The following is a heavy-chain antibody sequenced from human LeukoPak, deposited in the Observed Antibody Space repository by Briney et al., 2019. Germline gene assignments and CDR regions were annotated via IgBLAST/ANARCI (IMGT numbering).Heavy chain of an antibody. CDR2: IYHSGST. Sequence: SETLSLTCAVSGGSISSGGYSWSWIRQPPGKGLEWIGYIYHSGSTYYNPSLKSRVTISVDRSKNQFSLKLSSVTAADTAVYYCARSYGSGSFTFDYWDQGTLVTVSS. D-gene: IGHD3-10*01. CDR1: GGSISSGGYS. V-gene: IGHV4-30-2*01. CDR3: ARSYGSGSFTFDY. J-gene: IGHJ4*02.